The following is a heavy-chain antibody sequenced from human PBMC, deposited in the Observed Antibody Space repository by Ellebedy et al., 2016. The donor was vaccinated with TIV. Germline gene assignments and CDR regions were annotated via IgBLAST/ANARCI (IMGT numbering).Heavy chain of an antibody. J-gene: IGHJ6*03. D-gene: IGHD1-1*01. Sequence: GESLKISCAASGFTFSSYWMYWVRQAPGKGLVWVSRINNDGSSTSYADSVRGRFTISRDNAKNTLFLQMNSLRAEDTAVYYCANWPDYYYSLDVWGKGATVTVSS. CDR1: GFTFSSYW. CDR2: INNDGSST. CDR3: ANWPDYYYSLDV. V-gene: IGHV3-74*01.